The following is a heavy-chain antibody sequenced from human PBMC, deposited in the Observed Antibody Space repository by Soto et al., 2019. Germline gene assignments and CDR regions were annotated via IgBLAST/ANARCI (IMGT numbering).Heavy chain of an antibody. Sequence: GESLKISCQSSGYTFYNFWIGWVRQLPGKGLEWMGIIYPGDHETRYSPSFHGKVTISADRSINTAYLQWNSLEASDTAFYFCARSPRSSPYFDYWGQGALVTVS. V-gene: IGHV5-51*01. CDR1: GYTFYNFW. CDR2: IYPGDHET. CDR3: ARSPRSSPYFDY. J-gene: IGHJ4*02. D-gene: IGHD6-13*01.